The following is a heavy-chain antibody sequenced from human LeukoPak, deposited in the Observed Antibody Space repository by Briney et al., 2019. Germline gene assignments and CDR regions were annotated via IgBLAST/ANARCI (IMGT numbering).Heavy chain of an antibody. CDR1: GGSISSYY. Sequence: SETLSLTCTVSGGSISSYYWSWIRQPPGKGLEWIGYIYYSGSTNYNPSLKSRVTISVDTSKNQFSLKLSSVTVADTAVYYCARVRILEWLLFDYWGQGTLVTVSS. V-gene: IGHV4-59*01. CDR2: IYYSGST. D-gene: IGHD3-3*01. J-gene: IGHJ4*02. CDR3: ARVRILEWLLFDY.